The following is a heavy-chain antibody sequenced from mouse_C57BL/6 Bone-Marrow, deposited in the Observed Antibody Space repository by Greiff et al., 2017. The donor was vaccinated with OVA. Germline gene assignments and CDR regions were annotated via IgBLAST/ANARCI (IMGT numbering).Heavy chain of an antibody. Sequence: EVQLQESGPGLVKPSQSLSLTCSVTGYSITSGYYWNWIRQFPGNKLEWMGYISYDGSNNYNPSLKNRISITRDTSKNQFFLKLNSVTTEDTATYYCARIYYYGSSFSYWYFDVWGTGTTVTVSS. CDR1: GYSITSGYY. V-gene: IGHV3-6*01. CDR3: ARIYYYGSSFSYWYFDV. J-gene: IGHJ1*03. D-gene: IGHD1-1*01. CDR2: ISYDGSN.